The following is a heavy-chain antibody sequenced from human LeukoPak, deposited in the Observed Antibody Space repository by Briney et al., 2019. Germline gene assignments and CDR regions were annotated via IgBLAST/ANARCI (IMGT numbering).Heavy chain of an antibody. V-gene: IGHV4-30-4*08. Sequence: PSETLSLTCTVSGGSISSGDYYWSWIRQPPGKGLEWIGYIYYSGNTYYNPSLKSRVTISVDTSKNQFSLKLSSVTAADTAVYYCAREPSYDFWSGTHNWFDPWGQGTLVTVSS. CDR1: GGSISSGDYY. CDR3: AREPSYDFWSGTHNWFDP. J-gene: IGHJ5*02. CDR2: IYYSGNT. D-gene: IGHD3-3*01.